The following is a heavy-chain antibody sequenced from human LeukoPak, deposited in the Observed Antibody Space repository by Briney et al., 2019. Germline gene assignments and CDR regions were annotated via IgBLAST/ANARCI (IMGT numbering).Heavy chain of an antibody. J-gene: IGHJ6*03. D-gene: IGHD2-15*01. V-gene: IGHV3-48*03. CDR1: GFTFSSYE. Sequence: QTGGSLRLSCAASGFTFSSYEMNWVRQAPGKGLEWVSYISSSGSTIYYADSVKGRFTISRDNAKNSLYLQMNSLRAEDTAVYYCAKVIVPYYYYYMDVWGKGTTVTVSS. CDR2: ISSSGSTI. CDR3: AKVIVPYYYYYMDV.